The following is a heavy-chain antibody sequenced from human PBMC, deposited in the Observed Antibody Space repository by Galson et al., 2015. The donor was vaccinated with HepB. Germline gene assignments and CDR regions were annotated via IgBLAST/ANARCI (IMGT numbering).Heavy chain of an antibody. CDR2: IRSRANSHAT. D-gene: IGHD2-2*01. J-gene: IGHJ4*02. CDR1: GFTFSGSA. CDR3: TRLGDLSGYSSS. Sequence: SLRLSCAASGFTFSGSAIHWVRQSSGKGLEWVGLIRSRANSHATAYAASLKSRLTISRDDSKNTAYLHMNNLKTEDTAVYYCTRLGDLSGYSSSWGQGTLVTVSS. V-gene: IGHV3-73*01.